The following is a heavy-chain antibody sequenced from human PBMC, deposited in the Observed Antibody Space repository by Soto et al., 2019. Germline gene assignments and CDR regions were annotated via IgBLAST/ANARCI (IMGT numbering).Heavy chain of an antibody. V-gene: IGHV1-69*02. Sequence: QVQLVQSGAEVKKPGSSVKVSCKASGGTFSSYTISWVRQAPGQGLEWMGRIIPILGIANYAQKFQGRVTITADKSTSTAYMELSSLRSEDTAVYYWARAAMGGGYYYYYMDVWGKGTTVTVSS. CDR3: ARAAMGGGYYYYYMDV. D-gene: IGHD5-18*01. CDR2: IIPILGIA. CDR1: GGTFSSYT. J-gene: IGHJ6*03.